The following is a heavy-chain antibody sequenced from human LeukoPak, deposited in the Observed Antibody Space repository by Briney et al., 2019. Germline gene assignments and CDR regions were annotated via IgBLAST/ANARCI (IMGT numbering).Heavy chain of an antibody. CDR2: IYYSGST. CDR1: GGSISSYY. Sequence: SETLSLTCTVSGGSISSYYWSWIRQPPGKGLEWIGYIYYSGSTNYNPSLKSRVTISVDTSKNQFSLKLSSVTAADTAVYYCARGPKLEPTYHGLGRRYYYYMDVWGKGTTVTVSS. V-gene: IGHV4-59*12. CDR3: ARGPKLEPTYHGLGRRYYYYMDV. D-gene: IGHD1-1*01. J-gene: IGHJ6*03.